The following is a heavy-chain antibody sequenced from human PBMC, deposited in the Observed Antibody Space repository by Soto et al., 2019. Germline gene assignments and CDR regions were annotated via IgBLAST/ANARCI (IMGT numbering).Heavy chain of an antibody. CDR2: IKSRGSGGTT. D-gene: IGHD3-10*01. V-gene: IGHV3-15*01. Sequence: AGGSLRLSCAASGFTFSDAWLSWVRQAPGKGLEWVGRIKSRGSGGTTDYAAPVKGRFTISRDDSKNTLYLQMNSLKTEDTAVYYCTTTPLWSRYYYYYYGMDVWGQGTTVTVSS. CDR1: GFTFSDAW. CDR3: TTTPLWSRYYYYYYGMDV. J-gene: IGHJ6*02.